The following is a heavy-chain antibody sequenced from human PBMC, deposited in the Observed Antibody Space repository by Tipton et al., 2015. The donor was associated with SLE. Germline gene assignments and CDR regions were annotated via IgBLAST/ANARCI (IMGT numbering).Heavy chain of an antibody. V-gene: IGHV4-34*01. CDR3: ARSGSYQSLYGMDV. Sequence: LRLSCAVYGGSFSTYYWSWIRQPPGKGLEWIGEINHSGSTNYIPPLKSRVTISVDASKNQFSLKLYSVAAADTAVYFCARSGSYQSLYGMDVWGQGTTVTVSS. D-gene: IGHD1-26*01. CDR2: INHSGST. CDR1: GGSFSTYY. J-gene: IGHJ6*02.